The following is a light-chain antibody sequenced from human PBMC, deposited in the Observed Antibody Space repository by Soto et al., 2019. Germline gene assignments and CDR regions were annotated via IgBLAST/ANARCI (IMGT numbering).Light chain of an antibody. J-gene: IGLJ3*02. CDR1: SSDVGGYNF. Sequence: ALTQPASVSGSPGQSITISCTGTSSDVGGYNFVSWYQQHPGNAPKLIIHEVLNRPSGVSSRFSGSKSGNTASLTISGLQAEDDAVYYCCSHSSSIHWVFGGGTKVTVL. CDR2: EVL. CDR3: CSHSSSIHWV. V-gene: IGLV2-14*01.